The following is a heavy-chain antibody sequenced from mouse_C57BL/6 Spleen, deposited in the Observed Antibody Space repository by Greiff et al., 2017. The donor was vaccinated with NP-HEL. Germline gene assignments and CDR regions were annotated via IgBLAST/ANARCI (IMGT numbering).Heavy chain of an antibody. Sequence: QLQQSGPELVKPGASVKISCKASGYSFTDYNMNWVKQSNGKSLEWIGVINPNYGTTSYNQKFKGKATLTVDQSSSTAYMQLNSLTSEDSAVYYCARYYYGSSYDAMDYWGQGTSVTVSS. D-gene: IGHD1-1*01. CDR1: GYSFTDYN. CDR2: INPNYGTT. CDR3: ARYYYGSSYDAMDY. V-gene: IGHV1-39*01. J-gene: IGHJ4*01.